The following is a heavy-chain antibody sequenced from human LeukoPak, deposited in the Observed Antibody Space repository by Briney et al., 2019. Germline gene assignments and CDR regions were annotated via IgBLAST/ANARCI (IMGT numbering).Heavy chain of an antibody. J-gene: IGHJ6*02. Sequence: ASVKVSCKASGYXFTGYYIHWVRQAPGQGLKWMGWINPNSGGTNYAQKFQGRVTMTGDTSISTAYMELSRLRSDDTAVYYCARDNCSSTSCALSPYYYYGMDVWGQGTTVTVSS. V-gene: IGHV1-2*02. CDR3: ARDNCSSTSCALSPYYYYGMDV. D-gene: IGHD2-2*01. CDR2: INPNSGGT. CDR1: GYXFTGYY.